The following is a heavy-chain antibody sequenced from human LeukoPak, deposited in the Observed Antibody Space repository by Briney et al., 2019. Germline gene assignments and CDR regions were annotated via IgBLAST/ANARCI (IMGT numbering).Heavy chain of an antibody. CDR1: GYTFTGYY. CDR3: ARVRPMVRGVRVFDP. J-gene: IGHJ5*02. CDR2: INPNSGGT. Sequence: ASVKVSCKASGYTFTGYYMHWVRQAPGQGLEWMGWINPNSGGTNYAQKFQGRVTMTRDTSISTAYMELSRLRSDDTAVYFCARVRPMVRGVRVFDPWGQGPLVPVPS. V-gene: IGHV1-2*02. D-gene: IGHD3-10*01.